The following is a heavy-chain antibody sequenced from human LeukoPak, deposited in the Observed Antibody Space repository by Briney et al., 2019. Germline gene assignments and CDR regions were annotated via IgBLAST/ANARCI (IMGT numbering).Heavy chain of an antibody. D-gene: IGHD5-18*01. CDR2: ISGSGGST. CDR1: GLTFSSYA. J-gene: IGHJ6*02. CDR3: AKDLAVSYEGHYGMDV. V-gene: IGHV3-23*01. Sequence: GGSLRLSCAASGLTFSSYAMSWVRQAPGKGLGWVSAISGSGGSTYYADSVKGRFTISRDNSKNTLYLQMNSLRAEDTAVYYCAKDLAVSYEGHYGMDVWGQGTTVTVSS.